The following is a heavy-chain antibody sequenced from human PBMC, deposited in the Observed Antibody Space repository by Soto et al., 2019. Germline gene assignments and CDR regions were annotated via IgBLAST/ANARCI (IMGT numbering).Heavy chain of an antibody. J-gene: IGHJ4*02. Sequence: GGSLRLSCAASGFTFSDYYMSWIRQAPGKGLEWVSYISSSSSYTNYADSVKGRFTISRDNAKNSLYLQMNSLRAEDTAVYYCARVSFDYAASYYCDYWGQGTLVTV. D-gene: IGHD4-17*01. V-gene: IGHV3-11*06. CDR1: GFTFSDYY. CDR3: ARVSFDYAASYYCDY. CDR2: ISSSSSYT.